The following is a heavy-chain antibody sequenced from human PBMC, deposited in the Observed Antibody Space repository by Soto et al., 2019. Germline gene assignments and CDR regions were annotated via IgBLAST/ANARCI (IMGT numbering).Heavy chain of an antibody. CDR2: ISDDGSNK. J-gene: IGHJ3*02. CDR3: ARECIAAADDAFDI. D-gene: IGHD6-13*01. Sequence: GGSLRLSCAASGFTFSSYAMHWVRQAPGKGLEWVAVISDDGSNKYYADSVKGRFTISRDNSKNTLYLQMNSLRAEDTAVYYCARECIAAADDAFDIWGQGTMVTVSS. V-gene: IGHV3-30*04. CDR1: GFTFSSYA.